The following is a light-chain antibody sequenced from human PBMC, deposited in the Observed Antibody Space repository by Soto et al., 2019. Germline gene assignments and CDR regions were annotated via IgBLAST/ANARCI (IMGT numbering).Light chain of an antibody. CDR3: QQSYITPWT. V-gene: IGKV1-39*01. CDR2: AAS. Sequence: DIRMNQSPSSLSASVGDRVTITCRASASISNYLNWYQQTPGKAPNLLIYAASSLQSGVPSRFSGSGSGTDFTLTISSLQPEDFATYYCQQSYITPWTFGQGTKVDIK. J-gene: IGKJ1*01. CDR1: ASISNY.